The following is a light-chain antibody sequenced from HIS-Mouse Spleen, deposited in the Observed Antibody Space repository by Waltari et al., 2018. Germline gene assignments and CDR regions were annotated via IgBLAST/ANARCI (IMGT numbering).Light chain of an antibody. J-gene: IGKJ2*01. CDR3: QQRSNWYT. Sequence: EIVLTQSPDTLSLSPGQRATPSCRASQSVSSYLAWYQQKPGQAPRLLIYDASNRATGIPARFSGSGSGTDFTLTISSLEPEDFAVYYCQQRSNWYTFGQGTKLEIK. V-gene: IGKV3-11*01. CDR2: DAS. CDR1: QSVSSY.